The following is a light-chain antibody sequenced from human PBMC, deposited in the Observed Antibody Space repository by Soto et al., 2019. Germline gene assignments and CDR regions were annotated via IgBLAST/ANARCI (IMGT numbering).Light chain of an antibody. Sequence: QSVLTQPPSASGSPGQSVTISCTGTSSDVGNYNYVSWYQHHPGKAPKLMIYEVSKWPSGVPDRFSGSKSGNTASLTVSGLQAEDEADYYCTSYAGSNTYVSGPGTKFTVL. CDR1: SSDVGNYNY. CDR3: TSYAGSNTYV. J-gene: IGLJ1*01. CDR2: EVS. V-gene: IGLV2-8*01.